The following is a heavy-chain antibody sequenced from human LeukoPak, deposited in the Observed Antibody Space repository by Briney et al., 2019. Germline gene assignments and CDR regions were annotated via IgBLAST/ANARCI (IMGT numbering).Heavy chain of an antibody. CDR3: ARLSSGSYYNSYYYMDV. CDR1: GGSVSRSPYY. Sequence: SETLSLTCTVSGGSVSRSPYYWGWIRQPPGKGLEWIGSIYYSGSTYYNPSLKSRVTISVDTSKSQFSLKLSSVTAADTAVYYCARLSSGSYYNSYYYMDVWGKGTTVTISS. V-gene: IGHV4-39*01. D-gene: IGHD3-10*02. CDR2: IYYSGST. J-gene: IGHJ6*03.